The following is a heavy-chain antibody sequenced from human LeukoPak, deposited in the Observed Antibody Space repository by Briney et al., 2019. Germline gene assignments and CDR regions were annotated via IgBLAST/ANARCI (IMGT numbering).Heavy chain of an antibody. CDR3: AKGVEQRYYYYYMDV. CDR1: GFTFSSYG. V-gene: IGHV3-30*02. J-gene: IGHJ6*03. D-gene: IGHD6-25*01. CDR2: IRYDGSNK. Sequence: GGSLRLSCAASGFTFSSYGMHWVRQAPGKGLEWVAFIRYDGSNKYYADSVKGRFTISRDNSKNTLYLQMNSLRAEDTAAYYCAKGVEQRYYYYYMDVWGKGTTVTVSS.